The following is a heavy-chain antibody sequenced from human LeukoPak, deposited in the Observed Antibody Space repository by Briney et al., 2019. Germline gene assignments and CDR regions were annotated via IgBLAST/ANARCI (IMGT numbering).Heavy chain of an antibody. Sequence: ASVKVSSKASGGTFSSYAISWVRQAPGKGLEWMGGFDPEDGETIYAQKFQGRVTMTEDTSTDTAYMELSSLRSEDTAVYYCASGEIRGFDYWGQGTLVTVSS. CDR1: GGTFSSYA. J-gene: IGHJ4*02. D-gene: IGHD1-14*01. CDR3: ASGEIRGFDY. V-gene: IGHV1-24*01. CDR2: FDPEDGET.